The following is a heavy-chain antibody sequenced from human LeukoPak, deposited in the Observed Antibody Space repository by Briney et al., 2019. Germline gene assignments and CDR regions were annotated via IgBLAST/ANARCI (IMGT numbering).Heavy chain of an antibody. V-gene: IGHV3-21*01. Sequence: PGGSLRLSCAASGFTFSNYYMNWVRQAPGKGLEWVSSISGSSSYIYYADSVKGRFTISRDNAKNSLYLQLNILRAEDTAVYYCARDVYYYDSSGFDPWGQGTLVTVSS. J-gene: IGHJ5*02. CDR1: GFTFSNYY. CDR3: ARDVYYYDSSGFDP. D-gene: IGHD3-22*01. CDR2: ISGSSSYI.